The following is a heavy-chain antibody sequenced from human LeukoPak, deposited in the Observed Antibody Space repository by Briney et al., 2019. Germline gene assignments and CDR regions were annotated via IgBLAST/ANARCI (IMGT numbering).Heavy chain of an antibody. D-gene: IGHD3-22*01. CDR1: GYTLTELS. Sequence: ASVKVSCKVSGYTLTELSRHWVRQAPGKGLEWMGGFDPEDGETIYAQKFQGRVTMTEDTSTDTAYMELSSLRSEDTAVYYCATAYYYDSSGYYTIDYWGQGTLVTVSS. V-gene: IGHV1-24*01. CDR3: ATAYYYDSSGYYTIDY. CDR2: FDPEDGET. J-gene: IGHJ4*01.